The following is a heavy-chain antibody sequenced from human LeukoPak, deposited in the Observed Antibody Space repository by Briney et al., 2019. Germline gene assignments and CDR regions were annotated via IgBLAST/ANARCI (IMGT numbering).Heavy chain of an antibody. CDR3: ARDDIVGATRRGFDP. CDR2: INPNSGGT. Sequence: VASVKVSCKASGYTFTGYYMHWVRQAPGQGLEWMGWINPNSGGTNYAQKFQGRVTMTRDTSISTVYMELSSLRSEDTAVYYCARDDIVGATRRGFDPWGQGTLVTVSS. CDR1: GYTFTGYY. V-gene: IGHV1-2*02. J-gene: IGHJ5*02. D-gene: IGHD1-26*01.